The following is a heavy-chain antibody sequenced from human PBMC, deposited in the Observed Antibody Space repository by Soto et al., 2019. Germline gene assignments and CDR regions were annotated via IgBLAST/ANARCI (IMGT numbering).Heavy chain of an antibody. CDR1: SVTFSKTW. CDR2: VKGKSDGGTA. J-gene: IGHJ6*02. V-gene: IGHV3-15*07. D-gene: IGHD1-1*01. CDR3: VYNMDV. Sequence: GGSLRLSCVVSSVTFSKTWMNWVRQAPGKGLEWVGRVKGKSDGGTADYAAPVQGRFTVSRDDSEDTLYLQMNSLKAEDTAVYYCVYNMDVWGQGTTVTVSS.